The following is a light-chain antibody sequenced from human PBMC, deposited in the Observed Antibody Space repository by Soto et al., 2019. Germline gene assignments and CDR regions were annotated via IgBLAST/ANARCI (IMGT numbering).Light chain of an antibody. V-gene: IGKV3D-15*01. Sequence: EVVITQSPATLSVSPGERATLSCRASQSVKQYLAWYQQKPGQAPRLLIYGASTRATDIPARFSGSGSGTYFTLTISGLQSEDAAVFYCQQYNFWPLTFGAGTNVEIK. CDR1: QSVKQY. CDR2: GAS. J-gene: IGKJ4*01. CDR3: QQYNFWPLT.